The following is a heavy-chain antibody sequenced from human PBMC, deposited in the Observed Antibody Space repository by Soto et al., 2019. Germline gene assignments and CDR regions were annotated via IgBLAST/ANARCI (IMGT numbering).Heavy chain of an antibody. V-gene: IGHV4-4*07. J-gene: IGHJ4*02. CDR1: GGSISSYY. D-gene: IGHD5-18*01. CDR3: ARGAGLRGYSHGPFDY. Sequence: SETLSLTCTVSGGSISSYYWSWIRQPAGKGLEWIGRIYTSGSTNYNPSLKSRVTMSVDTSKNQFSLKLSSVTAADTAVYYCARGAGLRGYSHGPFDYWGQGTLVTVSS. CDR2: IYTSGST.